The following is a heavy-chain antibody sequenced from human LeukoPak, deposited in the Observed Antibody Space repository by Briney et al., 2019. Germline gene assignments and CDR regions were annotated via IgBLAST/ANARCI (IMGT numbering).Heavy chain of an antibody. D-gene: IGHD4-17*01. V-gene: IGHV1-18*01. CDR3: ARDRNYGENFDY. J-gene: IGHJ4*02. CDR2: ISAYNGNT. Sequence: ASVKVSCKASGYTFTSYGISWVRQAPGQGLEWMGWISAYNGNTNYAQKLQGRVTMATDTSTSTAYMELRSLRSDDTAVYYCARDRNYGENFDYWGQGTLVTVSS. CDR1: GYTFTSYG.